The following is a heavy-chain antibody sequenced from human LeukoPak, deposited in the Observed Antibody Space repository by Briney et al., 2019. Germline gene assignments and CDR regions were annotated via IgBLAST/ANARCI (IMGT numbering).Heavy chain of an antibody. V-gene: IGHV1-69*05. CDR1: GGTFSSYA. CDR3: ARVIASGPPPTGVFDY. J-gene: IGHJ4*02. Sequence: ASVKVSCKASGGTFSSYAISWVRQAPGQGLEWMGGIIPIFGTANYAQKFQGRVTITTDESTSTAYMELSSLRSEDTAVYYCARVIASGPPPTGVFDYWGQGTLVTVSS. D-gene: IGHD6-13*01. CDR2: IIPIFGTA.